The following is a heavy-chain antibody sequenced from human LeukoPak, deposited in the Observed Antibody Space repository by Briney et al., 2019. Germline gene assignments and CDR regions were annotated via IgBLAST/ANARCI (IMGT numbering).Heavy chain of an antibody. D-gene: IGHD2-15*01. Sequence: SETLSLTCTVSGGSISSYYWSWIRQPPGKRLEWIGFIHFSGSTYYNPSLKSRITISVDRSKNQFSLKLSSVTAADTAVYYCARVVGYCSGGSCYFGYWGQGTLVTVSS. CDR1: GGSISSYY. J-gene: IGHJ4*02. CDR3: ARVVGYCSGGSCYFGY. V-gene: IGHV4-59*12. CDR2: IHFSGST.